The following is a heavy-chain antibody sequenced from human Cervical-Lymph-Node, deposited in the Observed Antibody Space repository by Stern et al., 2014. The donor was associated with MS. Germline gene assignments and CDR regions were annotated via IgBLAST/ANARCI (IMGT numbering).Heavy chain of an antibody. Sequence: QVQLVESGGGVVQPGRSLRLSCAASGFSFSRYAMHWVRQAPGKGLDWVALIWYDGSNPYYADSVTGRFTISRDNFKNTLYLQMNSLRAEDTAVYYCASAYSSSHYYFDYWGQGTLVTVSS. CDR3: ASAYSSSHYYFDY. D-gene: IGHD6-13*01. CDR2: IWYDGSNP. V-gene: IGHV3-33*01. CDR1: GFSFSRYA. J-gene: IGHJ4*02.